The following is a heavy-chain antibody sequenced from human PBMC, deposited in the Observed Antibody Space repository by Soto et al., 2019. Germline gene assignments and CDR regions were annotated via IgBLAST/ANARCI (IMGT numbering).Heavy chain of an antibody. CDR1: GFTFSTYS. Sequence: EVQLVESGGGLVKPGGSLRLSCAASGFTFSTYSMNWVRQAPGKGLEWVSSISRDSIFIYYADSVRGRFTISRDNAKNSLYLQMNSLRADDSAVYYCARRIDYGEDYWAQGTLVTVSS. D-gene: IGHD3-16*01. CDR2: ISRDSIFI. V-gene: IGHV3-21*01. J-gene: IGHJ4*02. CDR3: ARRIDYGEDY.